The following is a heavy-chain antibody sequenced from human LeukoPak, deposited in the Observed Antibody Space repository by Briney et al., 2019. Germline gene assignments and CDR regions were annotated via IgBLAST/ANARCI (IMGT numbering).Heavy chain of an antibody. CDR1: RYTFTSYG. CDR2: INLSAGTT. J-gene: IGHJ4*02. D-gene: IGHD2-2*01. V-gene: IGHV1-46*01. CDR3: ARALYHTFDY. Sequence: ASVKVSCKASRYTFTSYGISWVRQAPGQGLEWMGVINLSAGTTNYAQKFQGRVTMTRDMSTSTVYMELSSLTSEDTAVYYCARALYHTFDYWGQGTLVTVSS.